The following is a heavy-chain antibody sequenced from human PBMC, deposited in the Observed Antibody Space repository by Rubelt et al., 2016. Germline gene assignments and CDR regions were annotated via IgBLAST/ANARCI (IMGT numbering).Heavy chain of an antibody. CDR2: SGST. J-gene: IGHJ5*02. CDR3: ASSSGYNYGFLSS. Sequence: SGSTNYNPSLKSRLTISVDTSKNQFSLKLSSVTAADTAIYYCASSSGYNYGFLSSWCQGTLVTVSS. D-gene: IGHD5-18*01. V-gene: IGHV4-4*09.